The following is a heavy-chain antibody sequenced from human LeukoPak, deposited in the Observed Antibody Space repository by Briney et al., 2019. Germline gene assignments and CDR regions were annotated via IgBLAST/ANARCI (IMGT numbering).Heavy chain of an antibody. Sequence: GGSLRLSCAASGFTFSSYSMNWVRQAPGKGLERVSYISSASNTIYYADSVKGRFTISRDNAKNSLYLQMNSLRAEDTAMYYCARDGWFGDYNWFDPWGQGTLVTVSS. CDR2: ISSASNTI. CDR3: ARDGWFGDYNWFDP. D-gene: IGHD3-10*01. J-gene: IGHJ5*02. V-gene: IGHV3-48*01. CDR1: GFTFSSYS.